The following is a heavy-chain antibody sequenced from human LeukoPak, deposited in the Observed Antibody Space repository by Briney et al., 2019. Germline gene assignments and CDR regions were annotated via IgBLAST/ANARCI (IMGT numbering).Heavy chain of an antibody. D-gene: IGHD2-15*01. CDR1: GGPIRSYY. V-gene: IGHV4-59*01. J-gene: IGHJ2*01. CDR3: ARDGMVVGWYFDL. Sequence: SETLSLTCTVSGGPIRSYYWSWIRQPPGKGLEGIGYIYYSGSTNYNPSRKSRVTILVDTAKNQFSLKLSSVTAADTAVYYCARDGMVVGWYFDLWGRGTLVTVSS. CDR2: IYYSGST.